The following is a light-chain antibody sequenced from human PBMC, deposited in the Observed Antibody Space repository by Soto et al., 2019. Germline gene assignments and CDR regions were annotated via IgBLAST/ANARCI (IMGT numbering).Light chain of an antibody. CDR2: AAS. J-gene: IGKJ1*01. CDR1: QNITNH. V-gene: IGKV1-39*01. Sequence: DIQMTQSPSSLSASIGGRVTITCRASQNITNHLNWYQQTPGKAPKLLIYAASSLQSGVPSRFSGSGSGTDFTLTISSLHPEDSATYYCQQRYSTPPTFGQGTKVDIK. CDR3: QQRYSTPPT.